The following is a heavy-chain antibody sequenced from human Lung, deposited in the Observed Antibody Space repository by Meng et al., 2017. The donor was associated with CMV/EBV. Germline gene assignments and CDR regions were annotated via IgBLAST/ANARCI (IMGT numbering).Heavy chain of an antibody. D-gene: IGHD5-12*01. CDR3: ARGGYSDYDVRGSDYYYGMDV. Sequence: SVXVSXXASGYTFISCGISWVRQAPGQGLEWMGWISAYNGRRNYAQKFKGRVTMTTDTSTNTAYKELRSLRSDDTAVYFRARGGYSDYDVRGSDYYYGMDVWGQGTXVTVSS. V-gene: IGHV1-18*01. J-gene: IGHJ6*02. CDR2: ISAYNGRR. CDR1: GYTFISCG.